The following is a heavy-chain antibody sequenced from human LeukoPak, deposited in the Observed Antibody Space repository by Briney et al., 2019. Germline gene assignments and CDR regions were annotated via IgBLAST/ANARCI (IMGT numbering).Heavy chain of an antibody. J-gene: IGHJ3*02. CDR1: GYTFTSYD. V-gene: IGHV1-46*01. CDR3: AREPYSEAFDI. D-gene: IGHD1-1*01. Sequence: GASVKVSCKASGYTFTSYDINWVRQAPGQGLEWMGIINPSGGSTSYAQKFQGRVTMTRDTSTSTVYMELSSLRSEDTAVYYCAREPYSEAFDIWGQGTMVTVSS. CDR2: INPSGGST.